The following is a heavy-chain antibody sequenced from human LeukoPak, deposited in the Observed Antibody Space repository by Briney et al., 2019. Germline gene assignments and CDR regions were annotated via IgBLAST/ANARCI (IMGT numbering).Heavy chain of an antibody. V-gene: IGHV3-23*01. CDR1: GFTFSSYA. CDR2: ISASGGST. CDR3: AKGEVYCSSSSCYRYYYYYMDV. J-gene: IGHJ6*03. D-gene: IGHD2-2*02. Sequence: GGSLRLSCAASGFTFSSYAMSWVRQAPGKGLEWVSAISASGGSTYYADSVKGRFTISRDNSKNTLYLQINSLRAEDTAVYYCAKGEVYCSSSSCYRYYYYYMDVWGKGTTVTVS.